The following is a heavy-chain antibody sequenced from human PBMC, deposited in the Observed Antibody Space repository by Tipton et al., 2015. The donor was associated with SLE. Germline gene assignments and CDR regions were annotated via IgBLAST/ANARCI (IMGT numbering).Heavy chain of an antibody. V-gene: IGHV4-39*07. CDR2: IFYSGST. J-gene: IGHJ4*02. CDR3: ARASTPNSYDCSGFYLSFYFDY. CDR1: GDSISSSAYY. D-gene: IGHD3-22*01. Sequence: SLTCTVSGDSISSSAYYWGWVRQPPGKGLEWIGTIFYSGSTYYNPSLESRVTISVDTSKNQFSLKLSSVTAADTAVYYCARASTPNSYDCSGFYLSFYFDYWGQGTQVTVSS.